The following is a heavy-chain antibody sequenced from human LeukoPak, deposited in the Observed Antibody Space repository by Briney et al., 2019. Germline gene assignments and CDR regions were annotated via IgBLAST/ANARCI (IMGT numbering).Heavy chain of an antibody. CDR1: GYTFTSYG. Sequence: ASVKLTRKASGYTFTSYGNSWVRQAPGQGLEWMGCTSAYNGNTNYAQKLQGRVTMTTDTSTSTAYMELRSLRSDDTAVYYCARDFYYGSGSYYPPPFDYWGQGTLVTVSS. V-gene: IGHV1-18*04. CDR2: TSAYNGNT. D-gene: IGHD3-10*01. CDR3: ARDFYYGSGSYYPPPFDY. J-gene: IGHJ4*02.